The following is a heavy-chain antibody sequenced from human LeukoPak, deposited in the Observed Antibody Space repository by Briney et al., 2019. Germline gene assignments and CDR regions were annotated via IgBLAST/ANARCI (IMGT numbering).Heavy chain of an antibody. Sequence: ASVKVSFKASGGTFSIYAISWVRQAPGQGLEWMGGIIPIFGTANYAQKFQGRVTITTDESTSTAYMELSSLRSEDTAVYYCARANSDGQLLGDYYYYMDVWGKGTTVTVSS. J-gene: IGHJ6*03. CDR1: GGTFSIYA. D-gene: IGHD2-2*01. CDR3: ARANSDGQLLGDYYYYMDV. CDR2: IIPIFGTA. V-gene: IGHV1-69*05.